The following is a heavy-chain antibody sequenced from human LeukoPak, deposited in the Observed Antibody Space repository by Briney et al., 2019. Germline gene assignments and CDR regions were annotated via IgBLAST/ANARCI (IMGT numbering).Heavy chain of an antibody. CDR2: IYYSGST. V-gene: IGHV4-59*12. Sequence: SETLSLTCTVSGGSISSYYWSWIRQPPGKGLEWIGHIYYSGSTNYNPSLKSRVTMSVDTSKNQFSLKLSSVTAADTAVYYCARDLSYYYGSGRSTAKTYCYYGMDVWGQGTTVTVSS. J-gene: IGHJ6*02. CDR3: ARDLSYYYGSGRSTAKTYCYYGMDV. CDR1: GGSISSYY. D-gene: IGHD3-10*01.